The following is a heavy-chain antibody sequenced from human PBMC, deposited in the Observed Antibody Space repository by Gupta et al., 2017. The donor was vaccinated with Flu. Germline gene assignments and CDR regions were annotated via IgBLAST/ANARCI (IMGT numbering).Heavy chain of an antibody. CDR2: KKQDGSEK. Sequence: EVQLVESGGGLVQPGGSLRLSCEASGFTFSIYWMSWVRQAPGKGLEWVANKKQDGSEKYYGDSVKGRFTISRDKAKNSLYLQMNSLRADDTAVYFCARAYEDYYGMDVWGQGTTVTVSS. V-gene: IGHV3-7*04. J-gene: IGHJ6*02. CDR1: GFTFSIYW. CDR3: ARAYEDYYGMDV. D-gene: IGHD2-15*01.